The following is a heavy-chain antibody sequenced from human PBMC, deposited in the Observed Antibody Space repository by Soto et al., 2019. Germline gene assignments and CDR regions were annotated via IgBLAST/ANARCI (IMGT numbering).Heavy chain of an antibody. CDR3: AKNSGYSYGFPFEY. CDR1: RFTFSSYG. J-gene: IGHJ4*02. CDR2: ISYDGSNK. D-gene: IGHD5-18*01. Sequence: QVQLVESGGGVVQPGRSLRLSCAASRFTFSSYGMHWVRQAPGKGLEWVALISYDGSNKYYADSVKGRFTISRDNSKNTLYLQMNSLRAEDTAVYYCAKNSGYSYGFPFEYRGQGTLVTVSS. V-gene: IGHV3-30*18.